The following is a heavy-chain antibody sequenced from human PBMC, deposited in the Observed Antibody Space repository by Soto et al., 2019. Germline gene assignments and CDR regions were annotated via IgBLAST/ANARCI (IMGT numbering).Heavy chain of an antibody. J-gene: IGHJ5*02. Sequence: SVKVSCKASGGTFSSYAISWVRQAPGQGLEWMGGIIPIFGTANYAQKFQGRVTITADKSTSTAYMELSSLRSEDTAVYYCARGGYCSSTSCLHPYNWFDPWGQGTLVTV. V-gene: IGHV1-69*06. CDR3: ARGGYCSSTSCLHPYNWFDP. CDR1: GGTFSSYA. CDR2: IIPIFGTA. D-gene: IGHD2-2*01.